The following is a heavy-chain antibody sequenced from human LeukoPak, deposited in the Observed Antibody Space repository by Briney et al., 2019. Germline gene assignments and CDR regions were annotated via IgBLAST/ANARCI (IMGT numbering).Heavy chain of an antibody. CDR3: ASTQQLVGFPGPLDY. Sequence: SQTLSLTCTVSGGSISSGGYYWSWIRQPPGKGLEWIGYIYHSGSTYYNPSLKSRVTISVDRSKNQFSLKLSSVTAADTAVYYCASTQQLVGFPGPLDYWGQGTLVTVSS. J-gene: IGHJ4*02. CDR1: GGSISSGGYY. D-gene: IGHD6-13*01. CDR2: IYHSGST. V-gene: IGHV4-30-2*01.